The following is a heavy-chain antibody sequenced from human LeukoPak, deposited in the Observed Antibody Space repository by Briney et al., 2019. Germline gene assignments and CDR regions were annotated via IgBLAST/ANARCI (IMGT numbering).Heavy chain of an antibody. J-gene: IGHJ4*02. Sequence: SETLSLTCAVYDGSFSGYYWSWIRQPPGKGLEWIGEINHSGSTNYNPSLKSRVTISVDTSKNQFSLKLSSVTAADTAVYYCARGQRGWIQLWLFDYWGQGTLVTVSS. V-gene: IGHV4-34*01. D-gene: IGHD5-18*01. CDR2: INHSGST. CDR3: ARGQRGWIQLWLFDY. CDR1: DGSFSGYY.